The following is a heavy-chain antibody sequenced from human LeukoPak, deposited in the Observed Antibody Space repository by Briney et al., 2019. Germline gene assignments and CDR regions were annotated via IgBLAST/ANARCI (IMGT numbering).Heavy chain of an antibody. J-gene: IGHJ5*02. D-gene: IGHD6-13*01. Sequence: KHGESLKISCKGSGYSFTSYWIGWVRQMPGKGLEWMGIIYPGDSDTRYSPSFQGQATISADKSISTAYLQWSSLKASGTAMYYCARRGYSPLEGNWFDPWGQGTLVTVSS. CDR3: ARRGYSPLEGNWFDP. CDR1: GYSFTSYW. V-gene: IGHV5-51*01. CDR2: IYPGDSDT.